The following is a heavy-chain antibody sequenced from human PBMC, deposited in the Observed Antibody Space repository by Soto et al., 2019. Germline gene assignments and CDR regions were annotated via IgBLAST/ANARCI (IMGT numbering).Heavy chain of an antibody. D-gene: IGHD3-9*01. CDR3: AKDYNGYFDWFPGSVDP. CDR2: ISYDGSNK. V-gene: IGHV3-30*18. J-gene: IGHJ5*02. CDR1: GFTFSSYG. Sequence: PGGSLRLSCAASGFTFSSYGMHWVRQAPGKGLEWVAVISYDGSNKYYADSVKGRFTISRDNSKNTLYLQMNSLRAEDTAVYYCAKDYNGYFDWFPGSVDPWGQGTLVTVSS.